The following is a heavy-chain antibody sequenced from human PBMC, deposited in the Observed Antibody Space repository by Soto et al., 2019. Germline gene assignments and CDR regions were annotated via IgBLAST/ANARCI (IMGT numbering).Heavy chain of an antibody. J-gene: IGHJ6*02. D-gene: IGHD6-13*01. V-gene: IGHV3-48*03. CDR3: ARDLIDAAGHDYYYGMDV. CDR1: GFTFSSYE. CDR2: ISSSGSTI. Sequence: PGWSLRLSCAASGFTFSSYEMSWVRQAPGKGLEWVSYISSSGSTIYYADSVKGRFTISRDNAKNSLYLQMNSLRAEDTAVYYCARDLIDAAGHDYYYGMDVWGQGTTVTVSS.